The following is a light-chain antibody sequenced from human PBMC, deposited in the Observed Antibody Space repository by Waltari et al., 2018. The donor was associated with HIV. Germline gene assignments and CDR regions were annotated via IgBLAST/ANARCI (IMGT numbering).Light chain of an antibody. CDR3: VLCYGGARGYV. Sequence: QTVVTQEPSLTVSPGGTVTVTCASSTGAVTSDYSPNWFQEKTGQVPRSLIYSTSKKDSWPPARVPGDHRGGKEALTLAGVEPEDEVDYDCVLCYGGARGYVFGTGTKVTVL. V-gene: IGLV7-43*01. J-gene: IGLJ1*01. CDR2: STS. CDR1: TGAVTSDYS.